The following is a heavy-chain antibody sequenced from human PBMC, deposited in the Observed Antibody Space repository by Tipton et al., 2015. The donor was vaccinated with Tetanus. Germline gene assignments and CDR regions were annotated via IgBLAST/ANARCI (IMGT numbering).Heavy chain of an antibody. J-gene: IGHJ1*01. V-gene: IGHV3-9*01. CDR3: AKDVNWNLRYFQH. CDR2: VSWNSGNF. CDR1: GFTFDDYA. Sequence: SLRLSCAASGFTFDDYAMHWVRQAPGQGLEWVSGVSWNSGNFAYADSVKGRLTISRDNAKSSLYLQMNSLRAEDTAVYYCAKDVNWNLRYFQHWGQGTVVTVSS. D-gene: IGHD1-1*01.